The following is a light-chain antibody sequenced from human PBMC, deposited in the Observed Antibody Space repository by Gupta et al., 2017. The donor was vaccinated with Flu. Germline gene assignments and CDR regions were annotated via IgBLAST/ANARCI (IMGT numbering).Light chain of an antibody. Sequence: SSLSASVGDRVTITCRASQGISSYLAWYQQKPGKVPKLLIYAASTLQSGVPSRFSGSGSGTDFTLTISSLQPEDVASYYCQKYNSAPPWTFGQGTKVEIK. CDR1: QGISSY. CDR2: AAS. CDR3: QKYNSAPPWT. J-gene: IGKJ1*01. V-gene: IGKV1-27*01.